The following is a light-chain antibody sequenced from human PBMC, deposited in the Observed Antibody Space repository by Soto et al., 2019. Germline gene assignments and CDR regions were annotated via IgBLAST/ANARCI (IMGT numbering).Light chain of an antibody. CDR3: QQYNSWPLT. CDR1: QSVSSN. Sequence: EIVMTQSPATLSVSPGERATLSCRASQSVSSNLAWYQQKPAQAPRLLIYDASTRATGIPAGFSGSGSGTDFTLTISSLQSEDFAVYHCQQYNSWPLTFGGGTKVEIK. V-gene: IGKV3D-15*01. CDR2: DAS. J-gene: IGKJ4*01.